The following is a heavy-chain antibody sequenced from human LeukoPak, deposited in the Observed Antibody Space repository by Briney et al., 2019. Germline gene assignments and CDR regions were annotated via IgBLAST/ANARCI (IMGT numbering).Heavy chain of an antibody. J-gene: IGHJ6*02. CDR1: GGTFSSYA. D-gene: IGHD5-18*01. CDR3: ARQGGYSRFYYYYGMDV. CDR2: IIPIFGTA. V-gene: IGHV1-69*13. Sequence: GASVKVSCKASGGTFSSYALSWVRQAPGQGLEWMGGIIPIFGTANYAQKFQGRVTITADESTSTAYMELSSLRSEDTAVYYCARQGGYSRFYYYYGMDVWGQGTTVTVSS.